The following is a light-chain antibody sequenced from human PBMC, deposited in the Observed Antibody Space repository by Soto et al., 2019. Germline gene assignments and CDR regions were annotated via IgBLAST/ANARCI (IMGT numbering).Light chain of an antibody. J-gene: IGKJ4*01. Sequence: DIQMTQSPSSLSASVGDRVTITCRASQTISNYVNWYQQEPGEAPKLLIHAASSLQGGVPSRFSGSGSGTDFTLIISSLQPEDFATYYCQQTYKTPLTFGGGTKVEI. CDR2: AAS. CDR3: QQTYKTPLT. CDR1: QTISNY. V-gene: IGKV1-39*01.